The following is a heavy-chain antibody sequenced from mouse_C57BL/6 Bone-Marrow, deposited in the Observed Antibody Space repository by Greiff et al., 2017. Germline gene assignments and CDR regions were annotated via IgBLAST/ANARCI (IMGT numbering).Heavy chain of an antibody. CDR2: ISYDGSN. D-gene: IGHD4-1*01. CDR3: ARDGNWDNY. V-gene: IGHV3-6*01. CDR1: GYSITSGYY. J-gene: IGHJ2*01. Sequence: EVQLQQSGPGLVKPSQSLSLTCSVTGYSITSGYYWNWIRQFPGNKLEWMGYISYDGSNNYNPSLKNRISITRDTSKNQFFLKLNSVTTEDTATYYCARDGNWDNYWGQGTTLTVSS.